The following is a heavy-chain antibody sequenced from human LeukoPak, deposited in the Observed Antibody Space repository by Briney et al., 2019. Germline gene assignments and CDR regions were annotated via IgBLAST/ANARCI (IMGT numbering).Heavy chain of an antibody. V-gene: IGHV3-23*01. CDR2: ISGSGDST. CDR3: AKSFRSNSLDY. Sequence: GGALRLSCAASGFTFRSYGMTWVRQAPGKGLEWVSAISGSGDSTYYADSVKGRFTISRDNSRNTLYLQMNSLRAGDTAVYYCAKSFRSNSLDYWGQGTLVTVSS. CDR1: GFTFRSYG. J-gene: IGHJ4*02. D-gene: IGHD2-2*01.